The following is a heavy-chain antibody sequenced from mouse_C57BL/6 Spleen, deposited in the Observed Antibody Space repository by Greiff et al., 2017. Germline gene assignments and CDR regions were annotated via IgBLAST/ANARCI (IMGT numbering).Heavy chain of an antibody. D-gene: IGHD1-1*01. J-gene: IGHJ2*01. CDR2: IHPNSGST. Sequence: QVQLQQPGAELVKPGASVKLSCKASGYTFTSYWMHWVKQRPGQGLEWIGMIHPNSGSTNYNEKFKTKATLTVDKSSSTAYMQLSSLTSEDSAVYYCARGSYYGSSQYYFDYWGQGTTLTVSS. CDR3: ARGSYYGSSQYYFDY. V-gene: IGHV1-64*01. CDR1: GYTFTSYW.